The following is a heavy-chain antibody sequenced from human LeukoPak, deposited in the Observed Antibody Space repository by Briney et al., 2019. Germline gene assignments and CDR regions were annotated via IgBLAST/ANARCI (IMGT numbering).Heavy chain of an antibody. V-gene: IGHV3-21*01. Sequence: GGSLRLSCAASGFTFSSYSMNWVRQAPGKGLEWVSSISSSSSYIYYADSVKGRFTISRDNAKNSLYLQMNSLRAEDTAVYYCTRESSSGWYGGEGYWGQGTLVTVSS. CDR1: GFTFSSYS. D-gene: IGHD6-19*01. CDR3: TRESSSGWYGGEGY. CDR2: ISSSSSYI. J-gene: IGHJ4*02.